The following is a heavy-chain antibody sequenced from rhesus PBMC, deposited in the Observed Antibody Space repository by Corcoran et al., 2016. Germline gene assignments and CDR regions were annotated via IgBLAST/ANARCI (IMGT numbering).Heavy chain of an antibody. CDR2: IFGSGGGT. V-gene: IGHV4-106*01. CDR3: ARGRQLVPYYFDY. D-gene: IGHD6-25*01. J-gene: IGHJ4*01. Sequence: QVQLQESGPGLVKPSETLSLTCAVSGGSISDDYYWSWNRQPPGKGLEWIGYIFGSGGGTNYNPSLQNRVTLSIDPSKNQFSLKLSSVTAADTAVYYCARGRQLVPYYFDYWGQGVLVTVSS. CDR1: GGSISDDYY.